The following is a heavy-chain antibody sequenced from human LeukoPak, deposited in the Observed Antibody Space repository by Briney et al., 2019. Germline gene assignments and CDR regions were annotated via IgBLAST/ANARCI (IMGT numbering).Heavy chain of an antibody. CDR2: IKQDGSEK. CDR1: GFTFSNAW. J-gene: IGHJ4*02. CDR3: ASGRQLGY. V-gene: IGHV3-7*01. Sequence: GGSLRLSCAASGFTFSNAWMSWVRQAPGKGLEWVANIKQDGSEKYYVDSVKGRFTISRDNAKNSLYLQMNSLRAEDTALYYCASGRQLGYWGQGTLVTVSS. D-gene: IGHD3-16*01.